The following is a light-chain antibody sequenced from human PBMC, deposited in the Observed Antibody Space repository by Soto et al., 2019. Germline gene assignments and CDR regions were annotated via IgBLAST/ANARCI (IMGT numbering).Light chain of an antibody. J-gene: IGLJ3*02. CDR3: AAWDDSLNGRV. Sequence: QSVLTQPPSASGTPGQRVTISCSGSSSNIGSNTVNWYQQLPGTASKLLIYSNNQRPSGVPDRFSGSKSGTSASLAISGLQSEDEADYSCAAWDDSLNGRVFGGGTKLTVL. CDR1: SSNIGSNT. CDR2: SNN. V-gene: IGLV1-44*01.